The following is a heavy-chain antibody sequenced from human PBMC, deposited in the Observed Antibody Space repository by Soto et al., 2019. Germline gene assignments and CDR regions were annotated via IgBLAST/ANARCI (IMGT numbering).Heavy chain of an antibody. J-gene: IGHJ3*02. V-gene: IGHV1-3*01. CDR2: INAGNGNT. D-gene: IGHD2-15*01. CDR3: ARPLSYCSGGSCYSLQAFDI. Sequence: QVQLVQSGAEVKKPGASVKVSCKASGYTFTSYAMHWVRQAPGQRLEWMGWINAGNGNTQYSQKFQGRVTITRDTSASTAYMELSSLRSEDTAVYYCARPLSYCSGGSCYSLQAFDIWGQGTMVTVSS. CDR1: GYTFTSYA.